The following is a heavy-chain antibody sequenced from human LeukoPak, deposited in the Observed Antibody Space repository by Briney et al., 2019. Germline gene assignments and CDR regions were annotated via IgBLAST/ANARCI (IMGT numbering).Heavy chain of an antibody. V-gene: IGHV1-69*13. Sequence: SVKVSCKXSGGTFSSHAISWVRQAPGQGLEWMGGIIPIFGTANYSQKFQGRVTITADESTSTAYMELSSLRSEDTAVYYCASGVATIPSPFDYWGQGTLVTVSS. CDR3: ASGVATIPSPFDY. CDR2: IIPIFGTA. CDR1: GGTFSSHA. D-gene: IGHD5-12*01. J-gene: IGHJ4*02.